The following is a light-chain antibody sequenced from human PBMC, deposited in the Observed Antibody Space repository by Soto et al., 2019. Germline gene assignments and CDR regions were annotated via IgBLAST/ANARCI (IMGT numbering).Light chain of an antibody. CDR2: AAS. J-gene: IGKJ5*01. V-gene: IGKV3D-15*01. CDR1: QSVSSN. Sequence: ETVLTQSPATVSLSPGDRATLPCRASQSVSSNKLAWYQQKPGQAPRLLIYAASSRATGIPDRFSGSGSGTDFTLTITSLQSEDVAVYYCQQSNYWPPITFGQGTRLEI. CDR3: QQSNYWPPIT.